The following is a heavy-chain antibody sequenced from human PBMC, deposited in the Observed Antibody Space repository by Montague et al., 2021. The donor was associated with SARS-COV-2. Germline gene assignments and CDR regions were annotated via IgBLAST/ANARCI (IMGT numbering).Heavy chain of an antibody. V-gene: IGHV6-1*01. Sequence: NDYAVSVKSRITITPDTSKNQFSLQLNSVTPEDTAVYYCARGICFGELITGHYYYGMDVWGMGTTVTISS. CDR3: ARGICFGELITGHYYYGMDV. CDR2: N. J-gene: IGHJ6*04. D-gene: IGHD3-10*01.